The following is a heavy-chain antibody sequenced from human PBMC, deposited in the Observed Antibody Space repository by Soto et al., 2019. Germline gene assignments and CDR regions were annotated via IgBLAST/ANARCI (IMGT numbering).Heavy chain of an antibody. CDR2: INPSGGST. V-gene: IGHV1-46*01. CDR1: GYTFTSYY. D-gene: IGHD3-22*01. CDR3: GRDPPPSPPYSYASSGYLDV. Sequence: ASVKVSCKASGYTFTSYYMHWVRQAPGQGLEWMGIINPSGGSTSYAQKFQGRVTMTRDTSTSTVYMELSSLRSEDTAVYYCGRDPPPSPPYSYASSGYLDVWGQGTTVTV. J-gene: IGHJ6*02.